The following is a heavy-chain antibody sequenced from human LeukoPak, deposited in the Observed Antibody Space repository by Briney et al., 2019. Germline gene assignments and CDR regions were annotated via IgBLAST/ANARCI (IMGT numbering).Heavy chain of an antibody. D-gene: IGHD1/OR15-1a*01. CDR3: ARENTNNYYHFYMDV. V-gene: IGHV3-23*01. J-gene: IGHJ6*03. CDR2: ISGSGGST. CDR1: GFTFSSYA. Sequence: PGGSLRLSCAASGFTFSSYAMSWVRQAPGKGLEWVSAISGSGGSTYYADSVKGRFTISRDNSKNTLYLQMNSLRVEDTALYYCARENTNNYYHFYMDVWGKGTTVTVSS.